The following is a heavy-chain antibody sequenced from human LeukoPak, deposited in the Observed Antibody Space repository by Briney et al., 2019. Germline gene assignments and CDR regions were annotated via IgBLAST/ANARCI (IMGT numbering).Heavy chain of an antibody. D-gene: IGHD5/OR15-5a*01. V-gene: IGHV3-53*01. Sequence: GGSLRLSCAASGFTFSSYAMSWVRQAPGKGLEWVSVIYISGSTYYADSVKGRFTISRDNSKNTLYLQMNSLRAEDTAVYYCAREVASTYNWFDPWGQGTLVTVSS. CDR2: IYISGST. CDR3: AREVASTYNWFDP. J-gene: IGHJ5*02. CDR1: GFTFSSYA.